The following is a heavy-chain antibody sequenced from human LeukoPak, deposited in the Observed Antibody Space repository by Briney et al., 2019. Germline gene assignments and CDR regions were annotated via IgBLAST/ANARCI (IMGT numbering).Heavy chain of an antibody. J-gene: IGHJ6*02. CDR1: GFYFGEYW. CDR3: ASHTYDFWSGYYGALDV. D-gene: IGHD3-3*01. CDR2: IKLDGREN. V-gene: IGHV3-7*01. Sequence: GGSLRLSCAASGFYFGEYWMSWVRQAPGKGLEWVASIKLDGRENYYLDSVKGRSTISRDNAKNSLHLQLNSLRAEDTAVYYCASHTYDFWSGYYGALDVWGQGTTVTVSS.